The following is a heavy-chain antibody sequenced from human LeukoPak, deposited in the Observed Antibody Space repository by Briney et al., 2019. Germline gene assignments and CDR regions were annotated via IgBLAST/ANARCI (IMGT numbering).Heavy chain of an antibody. CDR3: AKDNPLDY. D-gene: IGHD1-14*01. CDR1: GFTFSSYG. V-gene: IGHV3-30*02. Sequence: GGSLRLSCAASGFTFSSYGMLWVRQAPGKGLEWVAFIRYDGNNKLYADSVKGRFTISRDNSKNTVYLHINRLRTEDTALYYCAKDNPLDYWGQGTLVIVSS. CDR2: IRYDGNNK. J-gene: IGHJ4*02.